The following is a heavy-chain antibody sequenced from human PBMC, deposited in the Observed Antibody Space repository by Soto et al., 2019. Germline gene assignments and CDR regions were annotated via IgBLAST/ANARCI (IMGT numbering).Heavy chain of an antibody. CDR1: GFTFSSYA. CDR2: VSIGGST. V-gene: IGHV3-23*01. J-gene: IGHJ4*02. CDR3: AKRRGAGAHFDY. D-gene: IGHD2-15*01. Sequence: DVQLLESGGGLVQPEGSLRLSCAASGFTFSSYAMGWVRQGPGKGLEWVAVVSIGGSTHYAASVRGRFTISRDNSKNTLSLQMNSLTAEDTAVYFCAKRRGAGAHFDYWGQGALVTVSS.